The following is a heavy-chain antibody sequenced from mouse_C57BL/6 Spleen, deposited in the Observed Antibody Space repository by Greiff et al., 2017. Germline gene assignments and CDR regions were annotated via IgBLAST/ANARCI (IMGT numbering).Heavy chain of an antibody. V-gene: IGHV2-2*01. J-gene: IGHJ4*01. Sequence: VQRVESGPGLVQPSQSLSITCTVSGFSLTSYGVHWVRQSPGKGLEWLGVIWSGGSTGYNAAFISRLSISKNNSKSQVFLKMNSLQADDTAIYYCSSYYYGSSYAMDYWGQGTSVTVSS. D-gene: IGHD1-1*01. CDR3: SSYYYGSSYAMDY. CDR2: IWSGGST. CDR1: GFSLTSYG.